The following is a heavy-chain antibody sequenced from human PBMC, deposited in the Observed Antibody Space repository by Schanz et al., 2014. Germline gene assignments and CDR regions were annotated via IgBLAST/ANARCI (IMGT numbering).Heavy chain of an antibody. D-gene: IGHD2-21*01. V-gene: IGHV1-69*09. CDR3: ARDRLECGAECYSVEVFEI. CDR1: GYNITSND. J-gene: IGHJ4*02. CDR2: IIPSLGLA. Sequence: QVLQVQSGSELKKPGTSVKVSCKASGYNITSNDVTWVRQAPGQGLEWMGRIIPSLGLAKYEQKFQDKVTITADTSAATAYMELSGLRSEDTAVYYCARDRLECGAECYSVEVFEIWGQGTLVIVSS.